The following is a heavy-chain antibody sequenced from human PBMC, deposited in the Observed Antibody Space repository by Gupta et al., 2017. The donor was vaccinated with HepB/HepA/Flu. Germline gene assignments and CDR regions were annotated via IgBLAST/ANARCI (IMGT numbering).Heavy chain of an antibody. D-gene: IGHD4-17*01. CDR2: IKRDGSDI. J-gene: IGHJ4*02. CDR1: GFTYSNHC. Sequence: EVQLVASGGGLVQPGGSLRLSCAPSGFTYSNHCMSWVRQTPGKGLEWVASIKRDGSDISYVDSVRGRFTISRDNAKSSLYLQINSLRAEDTAVYFCARGPNYGDRTDYFDYWGQGTLVTVSS. CDR3: ARGPNYGDRTDYFDY. V-gene: IGHV3-7*01.